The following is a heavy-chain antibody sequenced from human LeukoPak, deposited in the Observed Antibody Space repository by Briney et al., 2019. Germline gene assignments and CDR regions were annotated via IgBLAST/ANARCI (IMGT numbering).Heavy chain of an antibody. CDR1: GFTCSSYE. CDR3: AKEGPYYYDSSGYYSL. J-gene: IGHJ4*02. Sequence: GGSLRLSRAASGFTCSSYEMNWVRQAPGKGLEWVSYISSSGSTIYYADSVKGRFTISRDNAKNSLYLQMNSLRAEDTAVYYCAKEGPYYYDSSGYYSLWGQGTLVTVSS. D-gene: IGHD3-22*01. CDR2: ISSSGSTI. V-gene: IGHV3-48*03.